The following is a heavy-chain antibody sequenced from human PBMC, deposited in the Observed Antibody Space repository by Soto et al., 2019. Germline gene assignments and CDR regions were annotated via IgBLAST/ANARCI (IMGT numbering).Heavy chain of an antibody. Sequence: ASVKVSCKASGYTCASYGISWVRQAPGQGLEWMGWVSAYNGNTNYAQKLQGRVTMTTGTSTSTAYMELRSLRSDDTAVYYCARDGDYIVVVPAAPVPVKYYYYAMDVWGQGTTVTVSS. CDR2: VSAYNGNT. CDR1: GYTCASYG. V-gene: IGHV1-18*01. J-gene: IGHJ6*02. CDR3: ARDGDYIVVVPAAPVPVKYYYYAMDV. D-gene: IGHD2-2*01.